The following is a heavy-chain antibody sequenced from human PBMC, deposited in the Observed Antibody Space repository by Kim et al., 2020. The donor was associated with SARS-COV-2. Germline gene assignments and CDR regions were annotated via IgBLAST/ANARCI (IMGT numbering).Heavy chain of an antibody. D-gene: IGHD3-16*01. CDR3: ARQVMGDPSVGDAFDI. J-gene: IGHJ3*02. V-gene: IGHV1-46*01. Sequence: FHGRVTMTRDTSTGTVYMELSSLRAEDTAVYYCARQVMGDPSVGDAFDIWGQGTMVTVSS.